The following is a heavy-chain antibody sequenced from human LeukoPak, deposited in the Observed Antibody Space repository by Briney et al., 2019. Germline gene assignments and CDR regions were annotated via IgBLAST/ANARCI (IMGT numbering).Heavy chain of an antibody. CDR1: DGSISSYY. CDR2: IYYSGST. CDR3: ARGPGGYSYGYYFDC. J-gene: IGHJ4*02. Sequence: SEALSLTCKVSDGSISSYYWSWIRQPPGKGLEWIGYIYYSGSTNYNPSLKSRVTISVDTSKNQISLKLSPVTAADTAVYYCARGPGGYSYGYYFDCWGQGTLVTVSS. V-gene: IGHV4-59*01. D-gene: IGHD5-18*01.